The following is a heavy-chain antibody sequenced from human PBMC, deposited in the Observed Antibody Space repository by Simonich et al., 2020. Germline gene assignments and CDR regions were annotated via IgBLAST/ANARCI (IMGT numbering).Heavy chain of an antibody. CDR3: ATVSYYDSSGYRLDY. J-gene: IGHJ4*02. CDR1: GYTLSDLS. CDR2: FDPEDGET. Sequence: QVQLVQSGAEVKQPGASVTVSCQVSGYTLSDLSMHWVRQAPGKGLEWMGGFDPEDGETIYSQKFQGRVTRTEDTSTDTAYMELSSLRSEDTAVYYCATVSYYDSSGYRLDYWGQGTLVTVSS. D-gene: IGHD3-22*01. V-gene: IGHV1-24*01.